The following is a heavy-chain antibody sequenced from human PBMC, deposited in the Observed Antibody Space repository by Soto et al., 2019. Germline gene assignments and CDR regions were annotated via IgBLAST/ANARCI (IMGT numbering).Heavy chain of an antibody. V-gene: IGHV4-34*01. CDR1: GGSFSGYY. CDR3: ARGDAYCGGDCSSGYYFDY. Sequence: QVQLQQWGAGLLKPSETLSLTCAVYGGSFSGYYWSWIRQPPGKGLEWIGEINHSGGTNYNPSLQSRVTISVDASKNQFSLKLSSVTAADTALYYCARGDAYCGGDCSSGYYFDYWGQGTLVTVSS. CDR2: INHSGGT. D-gene: IGHD2-21*02. J-gene: IGHJ4*02.